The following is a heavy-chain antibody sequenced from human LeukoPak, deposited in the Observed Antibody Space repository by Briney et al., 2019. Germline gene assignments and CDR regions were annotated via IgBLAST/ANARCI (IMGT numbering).Heavy chain of an antibody. D-gene: IGHD1-26*01. CDR3: ARDKLVGPSRLDH. Sequence: PGGSLRLSCAASGFTFSSYSMNWVRQAPGKGLEWVSSISSSSYIYYADSVKGRFTISRDNAKNSLYLQMNSLRAEDTAVYYCARDKLVGPSRLDHWGQGTLVTVSS. J-gene: IGHJ4*02. CDR2: ISSSSYI. V-gene: IGHV3-21*01. CDR1: GFTFSSYS.